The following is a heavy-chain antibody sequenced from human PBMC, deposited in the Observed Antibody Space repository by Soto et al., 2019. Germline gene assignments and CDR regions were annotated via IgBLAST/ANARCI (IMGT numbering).Heavy chain of an antibody. CDR3: ARHLYDYVWGSYRH. CDR2: IIPVFGTP. CDR1: GYIFKNYA. Sequence: QVQLVQSGAEVKETGSSVKVSCKSSGYIFKNYAVTWLRQAPGQGLEWMGGIIPVFGTPDYSQKFRGRVTITADESTSTVYMELRSLTSEDTAVYYCARHLYDYVWGSYRHWGPGTLVTVSS. J-gene: IGHJ4*02. V-gene: IGHV1-69*01. D-gene: IGHD3-16*02.